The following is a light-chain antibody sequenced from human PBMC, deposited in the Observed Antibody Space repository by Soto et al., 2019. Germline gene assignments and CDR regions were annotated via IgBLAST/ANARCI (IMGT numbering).Light chain of an antibody. CDR3: RSYASSGTLVV. Sequence: QSALTQPASVSGSPGQSITISCTGTSSDVGGYNYVSWYQQYPGRAPKLMIYDVTNRPSGVSNRFSGSKSGNTASLTISGLQAEDEADYYCRSYASSGTLVVFGGGTKVTVL. V-gene: IGLV2-14*01. CDR1: SSDVGGYNY. J-gene: IGLJ2*01. CDR2: DVT.